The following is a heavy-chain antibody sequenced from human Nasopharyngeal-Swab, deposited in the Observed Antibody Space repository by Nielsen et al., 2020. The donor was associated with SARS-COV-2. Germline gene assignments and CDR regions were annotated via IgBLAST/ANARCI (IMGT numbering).Heavy chain of an antibody. D-gene: IGHD4-23*01. J-gene: IGHJ4*02. V-gene: IGHV4-30-2*06. CDR3: ARGPSYGGFDF. CDR2: IYHSGST. Sequence: WIRQSPGKGLEWIGHIYHSGSTYYNPSLKSRVTISLDMSKNQFSLKVTSVTAADTAVYYCARGPSYGGFDFWGQGTLVTVSS.